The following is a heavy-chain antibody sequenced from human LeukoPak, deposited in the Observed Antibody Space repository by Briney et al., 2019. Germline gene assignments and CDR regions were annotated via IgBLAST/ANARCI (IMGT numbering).Heavy chain of an antibody. CDR3: ARTYYYDSRGPGAFDI. V-gene: IGHV1-69*04. CDR2: IIPILGIA. CDR1: GGTFSSYA. J-gene: IGHJ3*02. D-gene: IGHD3-22*01. Sequence: SVKVSCKASGGTFSSYAISWVRHAPGQGLEWMGRIIPILGIANYAQKFQGRVTITADKSTSTAYMELSSLRSEDTAVYYCARTYYYDSRGPGAFDIWGQGTMVTVSS.